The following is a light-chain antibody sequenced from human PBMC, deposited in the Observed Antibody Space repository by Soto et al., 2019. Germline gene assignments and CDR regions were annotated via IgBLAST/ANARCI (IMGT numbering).Light chain of an antibody. V-gene: IGLV1-44*01. CDR2: ANN. J-gene: IGLJ3*02. CDR1: SSNIGGNT. CDR3: ATWDDSLNGWV. Sequence: QSVLTQPPSASGTPGQRVTISCSGSSSNIGGNTVNWYQQLPGTAPKLLMFANNERPSGVPDRFSASKSGTSASLAINGLQSDDEADYYCATWDDSLNGWVFGGGTKLTVL.